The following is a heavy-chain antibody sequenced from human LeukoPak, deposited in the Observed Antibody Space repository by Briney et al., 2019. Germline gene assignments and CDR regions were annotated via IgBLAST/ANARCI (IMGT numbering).Heavy chain of an antibody. CDR1: GGTFSSYA. CDR3: ARDTRYCSSTSCYYYYYYYMDV. J-gene: IGHJ6*03. Sequence: ASVKVSCKASGGTFSSYAISWVRQAPGQGLEWMGGIIPIFGTANYAQKFQGRVTITADESTSTAYMELSSLRSEDTAVYYCARDTRYCSSTSCYYYYYYYMDVWGKGTTVTVSS. CDR2: IIPIFGTA. D-gene: IGHD2-2*01. V-gene: IGHV1-69*01.